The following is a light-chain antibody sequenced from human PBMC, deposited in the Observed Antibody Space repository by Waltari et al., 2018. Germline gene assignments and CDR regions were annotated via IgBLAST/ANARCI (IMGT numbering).Light chain of an antibody. CDR3: MQALQTPDT. CDR1: QSLLHSNGYNS. Sequence: DIVMTQSPLSLPVTPGEPTSISCTSSQSLLHSNGYNSSDCYLQKPGQSPQLLIYLASKRASGVPDRCSGSGSGTDSTLKISRVDAEDVGVYYCMQALQTPDTFGQGTRLEIK. V-gene: IGKV2-28*01. CDR2: LAS. J-gene: IGKJ5*01.